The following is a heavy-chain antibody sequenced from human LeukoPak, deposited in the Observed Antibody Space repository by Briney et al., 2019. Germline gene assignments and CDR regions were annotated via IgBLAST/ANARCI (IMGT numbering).Heavy chain of an antibody. Sequence: GGTLRLSCGASGFTFSKHGMNWVRQAPGKGLDWVSYISTSGSTIYYADSVKGRFTISRDNAKNSLYLQMNSLRAEDTAVYYCATSRGSWPDYFDYWGQGTLVTVSS. CDR2: ISTSGSTI. J-gene: IGHJ4*02. D-gene: IGHD6-13*01. V-gene: IGHV3-48*03. CDR3: ATSRGSWPDYFDY. CDR1: GFTFSKHG.